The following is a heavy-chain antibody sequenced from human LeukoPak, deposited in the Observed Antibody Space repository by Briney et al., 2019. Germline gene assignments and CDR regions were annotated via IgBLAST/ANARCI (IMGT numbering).Heavy chain of an antibody. CDR3: ARPRRILRYFDGSFDY. D-gene: IGHD3-9*01. CDR2: ISAYNGNT. J-gene: IGHJ4*02. V-gene: IGHV1-18*01. CDR1: GYTFTSYG. Sequence: ASVKVSCKASGYTFTSYGISWVRHAPGQGLEWMGWISAYNGNTNYAQKLQGRVTMTTDTSTSTAYMELRSLRSDDTAVYYCARPRRILRYFDGSFDYWGQGTLVTVSS.